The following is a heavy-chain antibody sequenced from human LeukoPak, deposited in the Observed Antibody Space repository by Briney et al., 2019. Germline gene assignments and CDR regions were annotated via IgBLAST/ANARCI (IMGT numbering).Heavy chain of an antibody. V-gene: IGHV1-2*02. J-gene: IGHJ3*02. CDR2: INPNSGGT. CDR1: GYTFTGYY. CDR3: ARTYYYGSGSYYAAFDI. Sequence: GASVKVSCKASGYTFTGYYMHWGRQAPGQGLEWMGWINPNSGGTNYAQKFQGRVTMTRDTSISTAYMELSRLRSDDTAVYYCARTYYYGSGSYYAAFDIWGQGTMVTVSS. D-gene: IGHD3-10*01.